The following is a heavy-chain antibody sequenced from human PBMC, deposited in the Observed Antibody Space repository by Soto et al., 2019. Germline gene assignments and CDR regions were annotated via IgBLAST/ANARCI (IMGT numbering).Heavy chain of an antibody. D-gene: IGHD2-2*01. CDR3: ARERQYEPLLY. CDR1: GYTFTNYG. Sequence: QVQLVQSGVEVKKPGASVKVSCQASGYTFTNYGITWLRQAPGQGLEWMGWVSAYNRNPNYAQRFQDRVTMTTDTSTRTAYLELRNLTSDQTAIYFCARERQYEPLLYWGQGTLVTVSS. CDR2: VSAYNRNP. J-gene: IGHJ4*02. V-gene: IGHV1-18*01.